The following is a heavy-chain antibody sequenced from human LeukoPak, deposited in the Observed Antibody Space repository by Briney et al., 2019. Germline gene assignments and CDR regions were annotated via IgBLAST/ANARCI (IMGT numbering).Heavy chain of an antibody. CDR3: ARRDIVVVVSASDC. J-gene: IGHJ4*02. V-gene: IGHV3-23*01. CDR1: GFTFSNYV. D-gene: IGHD2-15*01. Sequence: GESLRLSCAASGFTFSNYVMIWVRQAPGKGLEWVSGITASGDSTYYGDSVKGRFTMSRDNSKNTVYLQMNSLRVDDTAVYFCARRDIVVVVSASDCWGQGTLVTVSS. CDR2: ITASGDST.